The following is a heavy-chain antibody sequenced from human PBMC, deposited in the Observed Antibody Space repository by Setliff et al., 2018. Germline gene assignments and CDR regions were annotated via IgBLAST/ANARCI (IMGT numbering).Heavy chain of an antibody. V-gene: IGHV4-34*01. CDR1: GGSFTTYF. CDR2: ISHSGST. CDR3: RLAHCSSPSCEEALDY. Sequence: SETLSLTCAVYGGSFTTYFWSWIRQPPGKGLEWIGEISHSGSTNYNPSLKSRVTMSVDRSKNQFSLNLNSMTAADTAVYYFRLAHCSSPSCEEALDYWSQGTLVTVSS. J-gene: IGHJ4*02. D-gene: IGHD2-2*01.